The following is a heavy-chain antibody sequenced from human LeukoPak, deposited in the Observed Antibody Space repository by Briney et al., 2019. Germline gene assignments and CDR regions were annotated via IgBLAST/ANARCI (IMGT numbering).Heavy chain of an antibody. D-gene: IGHD1-26*01. CDR1: GFTFSSYS. Sequence: GGSLRLSCAASGFTFSSYSMNWVRQAPGKGLEWVSSISSSSSYIYYADSVKGRFTISRDNAKNSLYLQMNSLRAEDTAVYYCARFHWGGKVGATTHFDYWGQGTLVTVSS. J-gene: IGHJ4*02. CDR3: ARFHWGGKVGATTHFDY. CDR2: ISSSSSYI. V-gene: IGHV3-21*01.